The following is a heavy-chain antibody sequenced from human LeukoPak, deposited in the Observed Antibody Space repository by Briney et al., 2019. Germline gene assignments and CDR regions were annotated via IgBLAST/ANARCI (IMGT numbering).Heavy chain of an antibody. CDR3: ARTSSTGYYYDAFDI. D-gene: IGHD3-10*01. V-gene: IGHV4-59*01. J-gene: IGHJ3*02. Sequence: PSETLSLTCTVSGGSISSYYWSWIRQPPGKGLEWIGYIYYSGSTNYNPSLKSRVTISVDTSKSQFSLKLSSVTAADTAVYYCARTSSTGYYYDAFDIWGQGTMVTVSS. CDR2: IYYSGST. CDR1: GGSISSYY.